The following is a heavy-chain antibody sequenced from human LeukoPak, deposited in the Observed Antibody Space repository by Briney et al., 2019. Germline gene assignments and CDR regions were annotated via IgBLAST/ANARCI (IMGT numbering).Heavy chain of an antibody. Sequence: PGGSLRLSCIASGFTFSSYPMSWVRQAPGKGLEWVSAISASGSGTYYADSVKGRFTISRDNSKNTLFLQMNSLRAEDTAVYYCAKALVTGGLFDYWGQGTLVTVSS. CDR1: GFTFSSYP. CDR2: ISASGSGT. CDR3: AKALVTGGLFDY. D-gene: IGHD4-23*01. J-gene: IGHJ4*02. V-gene: IGHV3-23*01.